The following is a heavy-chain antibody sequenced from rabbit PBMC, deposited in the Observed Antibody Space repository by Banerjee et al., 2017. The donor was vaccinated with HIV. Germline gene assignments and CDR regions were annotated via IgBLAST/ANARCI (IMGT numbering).Heavy chain of an antibody. D-gene: IGHD1-1*01. J-gene: IGHJ2*01. CDR1: GFSFSRSYW. CDR2: IYADSSGAT. V-gene: IGHV1S45*01. CDR3: ARNYVNAFDP. Sequence: QEQLVESGGGLVKPGTSLTLTCTASGFSFSRSYWICWVRQAPGKGLEWIACIYADSSGATVYASWAKGRFTISKTSSTTVTLQMTSLTAADTATYFCARNYVNAFDPWGPGTLVTVS.